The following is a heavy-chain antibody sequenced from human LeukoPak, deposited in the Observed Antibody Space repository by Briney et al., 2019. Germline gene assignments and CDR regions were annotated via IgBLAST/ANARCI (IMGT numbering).Heavy chain of an antibody. J-gene: IGHJ4*02. CDR1: GGSFSGYY. D-gene: IGHD2-2*01. Sequence: SETLSLTCAVYGGSFSGYYWSWIRQPPEKGLEWIGEINHSGSTNYNPSLKSRVTISVDTSKNQFSLKLSSVTAADTAVYYCARVYKWGYQLLYYFDYWGQGTLVTVSS. CDR3: ARVYKWGYQLLYYFDY. V-gene: IGHV4-34*01. CDR2: INHSGST.